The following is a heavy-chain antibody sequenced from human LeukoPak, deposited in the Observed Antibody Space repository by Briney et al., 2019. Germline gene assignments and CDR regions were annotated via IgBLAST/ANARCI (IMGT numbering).Heavy chain of an antibody. D-gene: IGHD3-3*01. CDR3: ARDSTYYDFWSGYYSRYSWLDP. CDR1: GYTFTGYY. Sequence: GASVKVSCKASGYTFTGYYMHWVRQAPGQGLEWMGWINPNSGGTNYAQKFQGRVTMTRDTSISTAYMELSRLRSDDTAVYYCARDSTYYDFWSGYYSRYSWLDPWGQGTLATVSS. J-gene: IGHJ5*02. CDR2: INPNSGGT. V-gene: IGHV1-2*02.